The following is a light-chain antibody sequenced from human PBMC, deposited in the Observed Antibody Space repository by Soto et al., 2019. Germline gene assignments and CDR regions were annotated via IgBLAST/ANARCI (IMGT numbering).Light chain of an antibody. J-gene: IGKJ1*01. Sequence: EIVLMQSPGTLSLSPGERATLSCWASQSVGSYLAWYQQKPGQAPRLLIYDASNRATGIPARFSGSGSGTEFTLTISSLQSEDFTVYSCLQYHNLWAFGQGTKVDIK. CDR3: LQYHNLWA. CDR1: QSVGSY. V-gene: IGKV3-15*01. CDR2: DAS.